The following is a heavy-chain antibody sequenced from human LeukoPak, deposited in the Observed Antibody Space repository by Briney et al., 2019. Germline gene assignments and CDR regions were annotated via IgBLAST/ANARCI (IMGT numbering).Heavy chain of an antibody. CDR2: IFSNDEK. J-gene: IGHJ6*03. CDR3: ARIERYYDFWSGYYYMDV. D-gene: IGHD3-3*01. Sequence: SGPVLVKPTETLTLTCTVSGSSLSNARMGVSWIRQPPGKALEWLAHIFSNDEKSYSTSLKSRLTISKDTSKSQVVLTMTKMDPVDTATYYCARIERYYDFWSGYYYMDVWGKGTTVTVSS. CDR1: GSSLSNARMG. V-gene: IGHV2-26*01.